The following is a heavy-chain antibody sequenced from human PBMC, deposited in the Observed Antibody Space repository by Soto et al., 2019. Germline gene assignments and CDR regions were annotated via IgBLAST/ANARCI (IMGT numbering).Heavy chain of an antibody. V-gene: IGHV3-21*01. J-gene: IGHJ6*02. CDR3: ARDSPGIQLWSTHYYYYGMDV. CDR1: GFTFSSYS. D-gene: IGHD5-18*01. Sequence: GGSLRLSCAASGFTFSSYSMNWARQAPGKGLEWVSSISSSSSYIYYADSVKGRFTISRDNAKNSLYLQMNSRRAEDTAVYYCARDSPGIQLWSTHYYYYGMDVWGQGTTVTVSS. CDR2: ISSSSSYI.